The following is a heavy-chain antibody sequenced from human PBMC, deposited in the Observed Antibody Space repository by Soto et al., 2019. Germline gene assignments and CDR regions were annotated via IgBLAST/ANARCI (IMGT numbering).Heavy chain of an antibody. CDR2: ITGSGGST. D-gene: IGHD1-1*01. CDR1: GFTFGTYA. V-gene: IGHV3-23*01. CDR3: AKDRSVGTRDWFDP. Sequence: PGGSLRLSCAASGFTFGTYAMNWVRQAPGKGLEWVSGITGSGGSTYYADSVKGRFTISRDNSKNTLYLQMNSLRADDTAVYYCAKDRSVGTRDWFDPWGQGTLVTVSS. J-gene: IGHJ5*02.